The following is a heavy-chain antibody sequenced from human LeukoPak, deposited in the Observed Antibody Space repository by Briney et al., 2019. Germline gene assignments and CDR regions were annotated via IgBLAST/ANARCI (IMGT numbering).Heavy chain of an antibody. CDR1: GGSIRSYY. CDR3: ASSPSSSPYFDY. J-gene: IGHJ4*02. D-gene: IGHD6-6*01. CDR2: IYGGGST. V-gene: IGHV4-59*01. Sequence: SETLSLTCTVSGGSIRSYYWSWIRQAPGKGLEWVGYIYGGGSTNYSPSLQSRVTISVDTTKNQFPLKLSSVTAAETDVYYCASSPSSSPYFDYWGQGTLVTVSS.